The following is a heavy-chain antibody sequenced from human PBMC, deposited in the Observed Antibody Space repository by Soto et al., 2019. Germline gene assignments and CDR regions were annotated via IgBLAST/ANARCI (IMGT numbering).Heavy chain of an antibody. D-gene: IGHD4-17*01. Sequence: SETLSLTCTVSGGSISSYYWSWIRQPPGKGLEWIGYIYYSGSTNYNPSLKSRVTISVDTSKNQFSLKLSSVTAADTAVYYCARAGTTEDYYYYMDVWGKGTTVTVSS. V-gene: IGHV4-59*01. CDR3: ARAGTTEDYYYYMDV. J-gene: IGHJ6*03. CDR2: IYYSGST. CDR1: GGSISSYY.